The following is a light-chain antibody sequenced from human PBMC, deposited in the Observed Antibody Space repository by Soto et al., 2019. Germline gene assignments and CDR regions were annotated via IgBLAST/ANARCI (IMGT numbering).Light chain of an antibody. Sequence: EIVMTQSPATLSVYPGERATLSCRASQSVSSNLAWYPQKPCLASTLLLLDASNKFIGDPARLSGYGSGKKFTLTICSLQSEDFAVYYCQQYNNWRTFGQGTKVDIK. CDR1: QSVSSN. CDR3: QQYNNWRT. J-gene: IGKJ1*01. CDR2: DAS. V-gene: IGKV3-15*01.